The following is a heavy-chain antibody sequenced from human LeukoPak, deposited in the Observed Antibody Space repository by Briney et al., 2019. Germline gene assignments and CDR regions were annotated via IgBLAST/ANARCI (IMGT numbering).Heavy chain of an antibody. Sequence: GGSLRLSCAASGFTFSSYAMHWVRQAPGKGLEWVAVISYDGSNKYYADSVKGRFTISRDNSKNTLYLQMNSLRAEDTAVYYCARDRGDYDFWSGSYYYYGMDVWGQGTTVTVSS. V-gene: IGHV3-30-3*01. J-gene: IGHJ6*02. CDR3: ARDRGDYDFWSGSYYYYGMDV. D-gene: IGHD3-3*01. CDR2: ISYDGSNK. CDR1: GFTFSSYA.